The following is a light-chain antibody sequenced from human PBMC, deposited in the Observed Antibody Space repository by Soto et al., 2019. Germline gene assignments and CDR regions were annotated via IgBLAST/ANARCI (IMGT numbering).Light chain of an antibody. CDR2: DVS. Sequence: QSALTQPASVSGSPGQSITISCTGTSSDVGAYNYVSRYQQHPGKAPKLMIYDVSSRPSGVSNRFSGSKSGNTASLTISGLQAEVEADYYCSSYTSGSPYVFGTGTKFAVL. J-gene: IGLJ1*01. CDR3: SSYTSGSPYV. V-gene: IGLV2-14*03. CDR1: SSDVGAYNY.